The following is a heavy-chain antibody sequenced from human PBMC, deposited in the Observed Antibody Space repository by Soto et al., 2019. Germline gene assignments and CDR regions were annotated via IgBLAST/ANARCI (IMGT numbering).Heavy chain of an antibody. CDR3: ASDRDGFNS. CDR1: GGSITTYY. D-gene: IGHD5-12*01. J-gene: IGHJ4*02. Sequence: SETLSLTCTVSGGSITTYYWSWIRQSPGKGLEWIGYIFYSGSPNYNPSLKSRVTISVDTSQNQITLKLSSVTAADTAVYYCASDRDGFNSWGRGTLVTVSS. V-gene: IGHV4-59*01. CDR2: IFYSGSP.